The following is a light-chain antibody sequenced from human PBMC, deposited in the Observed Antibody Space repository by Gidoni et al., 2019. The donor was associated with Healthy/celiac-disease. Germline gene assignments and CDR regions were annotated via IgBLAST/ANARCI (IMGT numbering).Light chain of an antibody. CDR2: GNS. J-gene: IGLJ2*01. CDR3: QSYDSSLSGLV. V-gene: IGLV1-40*01. Sequence: QSVLTQPPSVSGPPGHRVTIACTGSSSNIGAGYDVHWFQQLPGTAPKLLIHGNSNRPSGVPDRFSGSKSGTSASLAITGLQAEDEADYCCQSYDSSLSGLVFGGGTKLTVL. CDR1: SSNIGAGYD.